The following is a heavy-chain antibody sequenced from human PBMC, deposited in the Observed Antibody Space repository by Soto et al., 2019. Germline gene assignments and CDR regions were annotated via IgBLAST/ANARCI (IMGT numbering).Heavy chain of an antibody. J-gene: IGHJ3*02. CDR3: ATFRESAYARNPLDI. V-gene: IGHV3-23*01. CDR2: ISGSGGST. D-gene: IGHD5-12*01. CDR1: GFTSSNYA. Sequence: GGSLRLSCAASGFTSSNYAMAWVRQAPGKGLEWVSGISGSGGSTYYPDSVKGRFTISRDNSKNTLYLQMNSLRAEDTALYHCATFRESAYARNPLDIWGQGTMVTVSS.